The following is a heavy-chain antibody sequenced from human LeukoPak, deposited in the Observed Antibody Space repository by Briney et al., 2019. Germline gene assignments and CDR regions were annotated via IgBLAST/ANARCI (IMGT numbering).Heavy chain of an antibody. CDR3: ATAETKKTYGDRSGAFDI. V-gene: IGHV1-46*01. CDR1: GYTFTSYY. J-gene: IGHJ3*02. D-gene: IGHD4-17*01. Sequence: GASVKVSCKASGYTFTSYYMHWVRQAPGQGLEWMGIINPSGGSTSYAQKFQGRVTMTEDTSTDTAYMELSSLRSEDTAVYYCATAETKKTYGDRSGAFDIWGQGTMVTVSS. CDR2: INPSGGST.